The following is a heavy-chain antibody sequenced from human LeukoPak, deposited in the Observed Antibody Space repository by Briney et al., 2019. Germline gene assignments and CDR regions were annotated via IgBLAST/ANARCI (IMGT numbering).Heavy chain of an antibody. CDR3: ANGSYLY. CDR1: GFTFSSYA. V-gene: IGHV3-64*01. J-gene: IGHJ4*02. D-gene: IGHD1-26*01. CDR2: TSSNGGST. Sequence: PGGSLRLSCAASGFTFSSYAMHWVRQAPGKGLEYVSATSSNGGSTYYANSAKGRFTISRDNSKNTLYLQMGSLRAEDMAVYYCANGSYLYWGQGTLVTVSS.